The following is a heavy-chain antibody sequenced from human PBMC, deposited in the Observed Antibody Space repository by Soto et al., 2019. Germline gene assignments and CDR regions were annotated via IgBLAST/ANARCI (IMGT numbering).Heavy chain of an antibody. Sequence: PSETLSLTCTVSGGSISSGDYYWSWICQPPGKGLEWIGYIYYSGSTYYNPSLKSRVTISVDTSKNQFSLKLSSVTAADTAVYYCARETPCGSGGSCYSAWFDPWGQGTLVTVSS. CDR1: GGSISSGDYY. V-gene: IGHV4-30-4*01. J-gene: IGHJ5*02. D-gene: IGHD2-15*01. CDR2: IYYSGST. CDR3: ARETPCGSGGSCYSAWFDP.